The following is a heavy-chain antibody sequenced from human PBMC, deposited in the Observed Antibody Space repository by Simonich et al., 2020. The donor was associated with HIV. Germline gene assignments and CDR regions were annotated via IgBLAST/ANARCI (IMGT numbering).Heavy chain of an antibody. D-gene: IGHD2-2*01. Sequence: QVQLQQWGAGLLKPSETLSLTCAVYGGSFSGYYWGWIRQPPGKGLEWIGESNHSERTNYNPSLKSRVTISVDTSKNQFSLKLSSVTAADTAVYYCARGFYQRLYYFDYWGQGTLVTVSS. CDR3: ARGFYQRLYYFDY. J-gene: IGHJ4*02. CDR1: GGSFSGYY. CDR2: SNHSERT. V-gene: IGHV4-34*01.